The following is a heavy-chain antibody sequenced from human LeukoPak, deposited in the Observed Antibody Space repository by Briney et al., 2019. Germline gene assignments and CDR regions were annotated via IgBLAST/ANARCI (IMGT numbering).Heavy chain of an antibody. V-gene: IGHV1-46*01. Sequence: ASVKFSCKASGYTFTSYYMHWVRQAPGQGLEWMGIINPSGGSTSYAQKFQGRVTMTRDTSTSTVYMELSSLRSEDTAMYYCARDKHYYDPYDAFDIWGQGTMVTVSS. CDR2: INPSGGST. CDR3: ARDKHYYDPYDAFDI. CDR1: GYTFTSYY. D-gene: IGHD3-22*01. J-gene: IGHJ3*02.